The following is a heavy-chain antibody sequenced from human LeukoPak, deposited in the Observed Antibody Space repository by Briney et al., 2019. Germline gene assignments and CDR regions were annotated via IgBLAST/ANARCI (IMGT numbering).Heavy chain of an antibody. D-gene: IGHD5-12*01. CDR2: IYYSGST. J-gene: IGHJ5*02. CDR3: ARGSAGYSGYENYWFDP. CDR1: GGSISSGDYY. Sequence: SQTLSLTCTVSGGSISSGDYYWSWIRQPPGKGLEWIGYIYYSGSTYYNPSLKSRVTISVDTSKNQLSLKLSSVTAADTAVYYCARGSAGYSGYENYWFDPWGQGTLVTVSS. V-gene: IGHV4-30-4*01.